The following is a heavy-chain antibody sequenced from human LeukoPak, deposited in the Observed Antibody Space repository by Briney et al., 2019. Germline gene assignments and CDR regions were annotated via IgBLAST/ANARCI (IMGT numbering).Heavy chain of an antibody. J-gene: IGHJ4*02. CDR1: GGSISSSSYY. D-gene: IGHD3-3*01. Sequence: SETLSLTCTVSGGSISSSSYYWGWIRQPPGKGLEWIGSIYYSGSTYYNPSLKSRVTISVDTSKNQFSLKLCSVTAADTAVYYCKIDDFWSGYSNLPNDYWGQGTLVTVSS. V-gene: IGHV4-39*07. CDR3: KIDDFWSGYSNLPNDY. CDR2: IYYSGST.